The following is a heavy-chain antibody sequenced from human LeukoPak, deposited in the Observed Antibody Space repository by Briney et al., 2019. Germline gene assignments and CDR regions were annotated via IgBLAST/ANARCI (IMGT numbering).Heavy chain of an antibody. CDR3: AKRRYCSSISCHDFDY. J-gene: IGHJ4*02. CDR2: IIAGGDSP. Sequence: GGSLRLSRAASGFTFNSYAMSWVRQAPGQGLQWVSAIIAGGDSPYYADSVEGRFTISRDNSKNTLYLQMNSLRAGDTAVYYCAKRRYCSSISCHDFDYWGQGTLVTVSS. D-gene: IGHD2-2*01. CDR1: GFTFNSYA. V-gene: IGHV3-23*01.